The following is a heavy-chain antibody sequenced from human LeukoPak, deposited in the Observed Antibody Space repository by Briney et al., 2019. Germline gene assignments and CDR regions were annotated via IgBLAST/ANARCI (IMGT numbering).Heavy chain of an antibody. CDR2: IKQDGSEK. Sequence: GGSLRLSCAASGFTFSSYWMSWVRQAPGRGLEWVANIKQDGSEKNYVDSVKGRFTISRDNAKNSLYPQMNSLRAEDTAVYYCARLLSPGVYYYYYYMDVWGKGTTVTISS. CDR3: ARLLSPGVYYYYYYMDV. CDR1: GFTFSSYW. J-gene: IGHJ6*03. D-gene: IGHD1-14*01. V-gene: IGHV3-7*01.